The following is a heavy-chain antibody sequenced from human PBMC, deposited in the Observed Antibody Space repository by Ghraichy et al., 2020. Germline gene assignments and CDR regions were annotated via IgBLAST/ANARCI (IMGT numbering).Heavy chain of an antibody. CDR1: GESFSVHY. V-gene: IGHV4-34*01. D-gene: IGHD5-18*01. J-gene: IGHJ4*02. CDR3: ARGQDSRKTGY. CDR2: ISQGEGT. Sequence: SETLSLICAVYGESFSVHYWSWVRQPPGKGLEWIGEISQGEGTHYNPSLRSRVTISLDTSKNHFSLELTSVTAADTAVYFCARGQDSRKTGYWGQGTLVTVSS.